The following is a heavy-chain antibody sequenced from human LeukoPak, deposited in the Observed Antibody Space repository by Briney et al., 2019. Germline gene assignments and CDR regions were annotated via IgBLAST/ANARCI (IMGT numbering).Heavy chain of an antibody. CDR1: GFTFSSYS. CDR2: ISSSSSYI. J-gene: IGHJ1*01. V-gene: IGHV3-21*01. Sequence: PGGSLRLSCAASGFTFSSYSMNWVRQAPGKGLEWVSSISSSSSYIYYADSVKGRFTISRDNAKNSLYLQMNSLRAEDTAVYYCARETSAAVADGFQHWGQGTLVTVSS. CDR3: ARETSAAVADGFQH. D-gene: IGHD6-19*01.